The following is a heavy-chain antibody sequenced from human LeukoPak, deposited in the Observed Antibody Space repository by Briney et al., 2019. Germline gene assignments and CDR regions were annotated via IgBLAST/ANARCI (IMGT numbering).Heavy chain of an antibody. CDR3: ARPTGGYYYYMDV. J-gene: IGHJ6*03. Sequence: SETLSLTCTVSGGSISSSGYYWGWIRQPPGKGLEWIGSIYYTGSTYYNPSLKSRVTISVDTSKNQFSLKLSSVTAADTAVYYCARPTGGYYYYMDVWGKGTTVTVSS. CDR1: GGSISSSGYY. CDR2: IYYTGST. D-gene: IGHD2-8*02. V-gene: IGHV4-39*01.